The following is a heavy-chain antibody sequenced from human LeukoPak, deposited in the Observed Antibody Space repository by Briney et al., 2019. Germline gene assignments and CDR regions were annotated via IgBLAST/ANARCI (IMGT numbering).Heavy chain of an antibody. D-gene: IGHD5-12*01. J-gene: IGHJ4*02. Sequence: ASVKVSCKASGYTFTGYYMHWVRQAPGQGLEWMGRINPNSGGTNYAQKFQGRVTMTRDTSISTAYMELSRLRSDDTAVYYCAREVVATIFSGTKPYYFGYWGQGTLVTVSS. CDR3: AREVVATIFSGTKPYYFGY. CDR1: GYTFTGYY. CDR2: INPNSGGT. V-gene: IGHV1-2*06.